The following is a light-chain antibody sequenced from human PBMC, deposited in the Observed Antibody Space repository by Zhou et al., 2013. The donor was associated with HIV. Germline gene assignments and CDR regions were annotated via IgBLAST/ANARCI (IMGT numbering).Light chain of an antibody. CDR3: QQTTNWPRCS. CDR1: QSLSSSY. CDR2: GTY. V-gene: IGKV3D-20*02. J-gene: IGKJ2*04. Sequence: EIVLTQSPGTLSLSPGERATLSCRASQSLSSSYLAWYQQKPGQAPRLLIYGTYSRATGIPDRFSGSGSGTDFTLTISRLEPEDFAVYYCQQTTNWPRCSFGQGTKVEIK.